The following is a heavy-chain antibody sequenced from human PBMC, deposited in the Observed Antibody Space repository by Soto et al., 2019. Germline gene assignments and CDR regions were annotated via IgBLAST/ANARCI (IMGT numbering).Heavy chain of an antibody. CDR3: APSPLWLGAGRYFDY. CDR2: IYWDDDK. D-gene: IGHD3-10*01. J-gene: IGHJ4*02. CDR1: GFSLSTSGVG. Sequence: QITLKESGPTLVKPTQTLTLTCTFSGFSLSTSGVGVGWIRQPPGKALEWLALIYWDDDKRYSPSLKSRLTITKDTSKTQVVFTLPNMDPVDPAPYFWAPSPLWLGAGRYFDYWGQGTLVTVS. V-gene: IGHV2-5*02.